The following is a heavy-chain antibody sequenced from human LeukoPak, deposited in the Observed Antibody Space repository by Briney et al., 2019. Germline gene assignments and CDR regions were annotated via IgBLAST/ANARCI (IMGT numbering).Heavy chain of an antibody. Sequence: ASVRVSCKASGYTFTGYYMHWVRQASGQGLEWMGRINPNSGGTNYAQKFQGRVTMTRDTSISTAYMELSRLRSDDTAVYYCARAYYYYDSQFDYWGQGTLVTVSS. J-gene: IGHJ4*02. CDR1: GYTFTGYY. CDR3: ARAYYYYDSQFDY. V-gene: IGHV1-2*06. D-gene: IGHD3-22*01. CDR2: INPNSGGT.